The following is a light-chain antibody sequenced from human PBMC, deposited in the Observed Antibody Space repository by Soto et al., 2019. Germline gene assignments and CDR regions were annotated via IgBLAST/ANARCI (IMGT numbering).Light chain of an antibody. CDR1: QGISSY. CDR3: QHYNNRPLT. Sequence: IQLTQSPSSLSASVGDRVTITCRASQGISSYLGWYQQKPGKAPNLLIYDASTLHSGVPSRFSGGGSGTEFTLTISSLQSEDFAVYYCQHYNNRPLTFGGGTKVDIK. V-gene: IGKV1-9*01. J-gene: IGKJ4*01. CDR2: DAS.